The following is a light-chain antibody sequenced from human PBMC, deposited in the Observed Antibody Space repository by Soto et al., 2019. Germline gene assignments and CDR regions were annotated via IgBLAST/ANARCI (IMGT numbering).Light chain of an antibody. CDR3: LLYYGGAQGV. CDR2: STS. V-gene: IGLV7-43*01. J-gene: IGLJ2*01. CDR1: TGAVTSAYY. Sequence: QAVVTQEPSLTVSPGGTVTLTCASSTGAVTSAYYPNWFQQKPGQAPRVLIYSTSNKHSWTPARFSGSLLGGKAALTLSGVQPEDEAEYYCLLYYGGAQGVFGGGTKVTVL.